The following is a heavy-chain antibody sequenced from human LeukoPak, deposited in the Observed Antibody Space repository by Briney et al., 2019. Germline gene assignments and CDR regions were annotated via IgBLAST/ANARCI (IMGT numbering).Heavy chain of an antibody. J-gene: IGHJ4*02. CDR2: IGGRDDRT. Sequence: GGSLKLSCEASGFTFTGHTMTWLRQAPGKGLEWVSIIGGRDDRTYYADSVKGRFTISRDNSNNILYLQMNSLRAEDTAVYYCAKDPNPHYDFWSGYKWGQGTLVTVSS. CDR3: AKDPNPHYDFWSGYK. V-gene: IGHV3-23*01. D-gene: IGHD3-3*01. CDR1: GFTFTGHT.